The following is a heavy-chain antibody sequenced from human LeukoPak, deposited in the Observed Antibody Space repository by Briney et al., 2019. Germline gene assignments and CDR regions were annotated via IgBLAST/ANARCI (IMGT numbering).Heavy chain of an antibody. CDR2: IYYSGST. CDR3: AREPYGSGTYYNVFDY. Sequence: SETLSLTCTVSGGSISSYYWSWIRQPPGRGLEWIGYIYYSGSTNYNPSLKSRVTISVDTSKNQFSLKLSSVTAADTAVYYCAREPYGSGTYYNVFDYWGQGILVTVSS. J-gene: IGHJ4*02. CDR1: GGSISSYY. D-gene: IGHD3-10*01. V-gene: IGHV4-59*08.